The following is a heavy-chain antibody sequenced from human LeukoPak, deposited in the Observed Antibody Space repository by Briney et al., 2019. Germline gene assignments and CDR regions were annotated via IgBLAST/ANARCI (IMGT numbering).Heavy chain of an antibody. CDR1: GFTVSSNY. CDR2: IYSGGST. CDR3: ARDRQHYYDSSGYYTGVYFDY. Sequence: GGSLRLSCAASGFTVSSNYMSWVRQAPGKGLEWVSVIYSGGSTYYADSVKGRFTISRDNSKSTLYLQMNSLRAEDTTVYYCARDRQHYYDSSGYYTGVYFDYWGQGALVTVSS. D-gene: IGHD3-22*01. J-gene: IGHJ4*02. V-gene: IGHV3-66*02.